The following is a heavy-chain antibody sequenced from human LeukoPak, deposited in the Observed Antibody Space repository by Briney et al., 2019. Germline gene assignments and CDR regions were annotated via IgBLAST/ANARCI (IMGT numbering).Heavy chain of an antibody. CDR3: ARVKALDYYGSSGYYWFDY. D-gene: IGHD3-22*01. Sequence: ASVKVSCKASGGTFSSYAISWVRQAPGQGLERMGGIIPIFGTANYAQKFQGRVTMTRDTSTSTVYMELSSLRSEDTAVYYCARVKALDYYGSSGYYWFDYWGQGTLVTVSS. J-gene: IGHJ4*02. CDR1: GGTFSSYA. CDR2: IIPIFGTA. V-gene: IGHV1-69*05.